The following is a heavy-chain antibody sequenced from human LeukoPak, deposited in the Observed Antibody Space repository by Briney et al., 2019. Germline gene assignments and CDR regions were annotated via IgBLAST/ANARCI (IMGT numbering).Heavy chain of an antibody. Sequence: PSQTLSLTCAVSGGSISSGGYSWGWVRQPPGKGLEWIGEIYHSGSTNYNPSLKSRVTISVDKSKNQFSLKLSSVTAADTAVYYCAGMYSSGWYNPTIDYWGQGTLVTVSS. V-gene: IGHV4-30-2*01. J-gene: IGHJ4*02. CDR3: AGMYSSGWYNPTIDY. CDR2: IYHSGST. CDR1: GGSISSGGYS. D-gene: IGHD6-19*01.